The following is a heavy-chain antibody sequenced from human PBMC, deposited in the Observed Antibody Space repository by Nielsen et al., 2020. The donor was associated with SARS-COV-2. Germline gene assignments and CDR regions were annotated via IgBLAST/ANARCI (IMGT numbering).Heavy chain of an antibody. V-gene: IGHV3-11*04. D-gene: IGHD3-9*01. Sequence: GGSLRLSCAASGFTFSDHYMTWIRQAPGKGLERVSYISSSGSNVKYADSVKGRLTISRDNAKNSLYLQMNSLRAEDTAVYYCARGLRDYDILTGIDYWGQGTLVTVSS. CDR2: ISSSGSNV. CDR3: ARGLRDYDILTGIDY. J-gene: IGHJ4*02. CDR1: GFTFSDHY.